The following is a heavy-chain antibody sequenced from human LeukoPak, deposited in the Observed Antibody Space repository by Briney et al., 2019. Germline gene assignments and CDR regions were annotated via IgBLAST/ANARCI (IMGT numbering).Heavy chain of an antibody. J-gene: IGHJ2*01. D-gene: IGHD2-15*01. CDR1: GGSISSGDYY. CDR2: IYYSGST. V-gene: IGHV4-30-4*01. CDR3: ARDCSGGSCYGYFDL. Sequence: SETLSLTCTVSGGSISSGDYYWSWICQPPGKGLEWIGYIYYSGSTYYNPSLKSRVTISVDTSKNQFSLKLSSVTAADTAVYYCARDCSGGSCYGYFDLWGRGTLVTVSS.